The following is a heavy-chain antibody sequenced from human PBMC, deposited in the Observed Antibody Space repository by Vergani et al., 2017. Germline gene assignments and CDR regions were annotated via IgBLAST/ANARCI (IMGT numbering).Heavy chain of an antibody. CDR1: GFSFPGYA. J-gene: IGHJ3*01. CDR2: ISGSGGFT. Sequence: EVQLLESGGGLVQPGGSLRLSCEASGFSFPGYAMSWVRQAPGKGLEWVSGISGSGGFTYYADSVKGRFTISRDNAKNSLYLDMSSLRAEDTAVYYCVRDVRVSRTWGQGTLVAVSS. CDR3: VRDVRVSRT. V-gene: IGHV3-23*01.